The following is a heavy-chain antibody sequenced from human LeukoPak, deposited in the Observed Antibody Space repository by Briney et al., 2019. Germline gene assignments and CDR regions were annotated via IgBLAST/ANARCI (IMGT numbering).Heavy chain of an antibody. CDR1: GFTFSSYS. CDR2: ISSSSSYI. CDR3: AKDKSYDSSGYQPLDY. D-gene: IGHD3-22*01. Sequence: GGSLRLSCAASGFTFSSYSMNWVRQAPGKGLEWISSISSSSSYIYYADSVKGRFTISRDNAKNSLYLQMNSLRAEDTALYYCAKDKSYDSSGYQPLDYWGQGTLVTVSS. J-gene: IGHJ4*02. V-gene: IGHV3-21*04.